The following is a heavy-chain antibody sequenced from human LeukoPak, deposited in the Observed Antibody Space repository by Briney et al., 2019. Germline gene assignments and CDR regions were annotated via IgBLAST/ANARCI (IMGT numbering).Heavy chain of an antibody. V-gene: IGHV3-48*02. CDR3: ARDRSPYTTSAYYLDY. CDR2: ISGRTGTM. D-gene: IGHD3-22*01. Sequence: GGSLRLSCAAAGFTFSSYSMNWVRQAPGKGLEWISYISGRTGTMYYADSVQGRFTISRDNAKNSLYLQLNSLRDEDTAVYYCARDRSPYTTSAYYLDYWGQGTLATVSS. J-gene: IGHJ4*02. CDR1: GFTFSSYS.